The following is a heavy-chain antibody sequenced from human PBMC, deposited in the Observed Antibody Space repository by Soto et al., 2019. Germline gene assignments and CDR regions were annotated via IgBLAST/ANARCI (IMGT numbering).Heavy chain of an antibody. V-gene: IGHV3-33*01. CDR3: ARGTGRYYYMDV. J-gene: IGHJ6*03. CDR1: GFTFSSYG. CDR2: IWYDGSNK. Sequence: GGSLRLSCAASGFTFSSYGMHWVRQAPGKGLEWVAVIWYDGSNKYYADSVKGRFTISRDNSKNTLYLQMNSLRAEDTAVYYCARGTGRYYYMDVWGKGTTVTVSS.